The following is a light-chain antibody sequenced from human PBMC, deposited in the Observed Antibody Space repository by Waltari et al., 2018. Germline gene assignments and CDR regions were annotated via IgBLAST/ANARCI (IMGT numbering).Light chain of an antibody. CDR3: QHYNSYPWT. J-gene: IGKJ1*01. CDR2: KAS. V-gene: IGKV1-5*03. CDR1: QSISTW. Sequence: DIQMTQSPAALSASVGDRVTIPCRASQSISTWLAWYQQKPGKAPKLLIYKASSVQSGVPSRFSGSGSETEFTLTITSLHPDDFATYYCQHYNSYPWTFGQGTKVEIK.